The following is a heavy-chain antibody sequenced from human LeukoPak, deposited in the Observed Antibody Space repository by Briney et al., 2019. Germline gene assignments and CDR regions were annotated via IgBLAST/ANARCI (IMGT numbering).Heavy chain of an antibody. J-gene: IGHJ3*02. D-gene: IGHD4-23*01. CDR1: GGSFSGYY. CDR3: ARGGNWDDAFDI. V-gene: IGHV4-34*01. Sequence: SETLSLTCAVCGGSFSGYYWSWIRQPPGKGLEWIGEINHSGSTNYNPSLKSRVTISVDKSKNQFSLKLSSVTAADTAVYYCARGGNWDDAFDIWGQGTMVTVSS. CDR2: INHSGST.